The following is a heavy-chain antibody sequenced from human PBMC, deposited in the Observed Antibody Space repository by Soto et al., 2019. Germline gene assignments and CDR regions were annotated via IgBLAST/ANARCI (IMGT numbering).Heavy chain of an antibody. CDR2: ISYDGSNK. D-gene: IGHD3-3*01. CDR3: ARDAFITPEIGGFWSGYYGSNGMDV. CDR1: GFTFSSYA. V-gene: IGHV3-30-3*01. Sequence: GGSLRLSCAASGFTFSSYAMHWVRQAPGKGLEWVAVISYDGSNKYYADSVKGRFTISRDNSKNTLYLQMNSLRAEDTAVYYCARDAFITPEIGGFWSGYYGSNGMDVWGQGTTVTVSS. J-gene: IGHJ6*02.